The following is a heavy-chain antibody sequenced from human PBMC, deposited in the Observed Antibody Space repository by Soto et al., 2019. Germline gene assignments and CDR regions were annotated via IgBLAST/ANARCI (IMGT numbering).Heavy chain of an antibody. CDR2: IIPIFGTA. Sequence: QVQLVQSGAEVKKPGSSVKVSCKASGGTFSSYAISWVRQAPGQGLEWMGGIIPIFGTANYAQKFQGRVTITADEATSTAYMGLGSLRSEETAVYYCARSGVLRSFVWLPHTLGCQHWGQGTLVTVSS. CDR3: ARSGVLRSFVWLPHTLGCQH. D-gene: IGHD3-9*01. V-gene: IGHV1-69*12. J-gene: IGHJ1*01. CDR1: GGTFSSYA.